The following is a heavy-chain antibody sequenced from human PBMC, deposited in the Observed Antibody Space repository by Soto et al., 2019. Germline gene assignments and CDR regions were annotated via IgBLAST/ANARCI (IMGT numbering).Heavy chain of an antibody. CDR2: MNPNSGNT. J-gene: IGHJ4*02. D-gene: IGHD4-4*01. Sequence: QVQLVQSGAEVKKPGASVKVSCKASGYTFTSYDINWVRQATGQGLEWMGWMNPNSGNTGYAQKFQGRVTMTRNTSISTAYMELSSLRSEDTAVYYCARVHLFRIARTGRPGSSNYQSSYSYWGQGTLVTVSS. CDR3: ARVHLFRIARTGRPGSSNYQSSYSY. V-gene: IGHV1-8*01. CDR1: GYTFTSYD.